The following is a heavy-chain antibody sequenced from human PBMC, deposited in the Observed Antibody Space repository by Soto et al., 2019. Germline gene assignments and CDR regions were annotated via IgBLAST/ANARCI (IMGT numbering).Heavy chain of an antibody. Sequence: ESGGGLVQPGGSLRFSCAASAFTFSSYEMNWVRQAPGKGLEWVAYIGTSGSIIHYADSVKGRFTSSRDNAKNSLYLQMNSLRAEDTAVYYCARDQWGEGGFDYWGQGTLVTVSS. CDR1: AFTFSSYE. J-gene: IGHJ4*02. CDR2: IGTSGSII. CDR3: ARDQWGEGGFDY. V-gene: IGHV3-48*03. D-gene: IGHD3-16*01.